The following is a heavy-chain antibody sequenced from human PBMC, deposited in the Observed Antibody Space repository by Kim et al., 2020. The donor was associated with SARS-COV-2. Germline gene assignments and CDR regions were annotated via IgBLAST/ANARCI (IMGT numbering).Heavy chain of an antibody. CDR3: ARVGYYGSGSYGFYYYGMDV. D-gene: IGHD3-10*01. CDR1: GYTFITYG. CDR2: ISANTGNT. Sequence: ASVKVSCKASGYTFITYGITWVRQAPGQGLEWMGWISANTGNTNYAQKFQDRVTMTTDTSTRTAYMELRGLRSDDAALYYCARVGYYGSGSYGFYYYGMDVWGQGTRVTVCS. V-gene: IGHV1-18*01. J-gene: IGHJ6*02.